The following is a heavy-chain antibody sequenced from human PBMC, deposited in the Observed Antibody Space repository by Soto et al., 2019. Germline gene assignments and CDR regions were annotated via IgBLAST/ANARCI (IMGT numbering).Heavy chain of an antibody. CDR2: INVGNGNT. J-gene: IGHJ4*02. Sequence: ASVKVSCKASGYTSTNYAVHWVRQAPGQGLQWIGWINVGNGNTKSSQKFQGRVTFSRDTSASTAYMEVSSLTSEDTAVYYCTSDNKGLADYWGQGTLVTVSS. CDR3: TSDNKGLADY. V-gene: IGHV1-3*01. CDR1: GYTSTNYA.